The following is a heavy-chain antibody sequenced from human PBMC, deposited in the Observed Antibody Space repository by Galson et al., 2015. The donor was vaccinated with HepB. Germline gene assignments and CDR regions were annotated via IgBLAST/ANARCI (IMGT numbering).Heavy chain of an antibody. CDR1: GFTFSSYA. CDR3: ARRGNSWSGYDSYYYGMDV. J-gene: IGHJ6*02. Sequence: PLRLACAASGFTFSSYAMHWVRQAPGKGLEYVSAISSNGGSTYYANSVKGRFTISRDNSKNTLYLQMGSLRAEDMAVYYCARRGNSWSGYDSYYYGMDVWGHGTTVTVSS. D-gene: IGHD3-3*01. V-gene: IGHV3-64*01. CDR2: ISSNGGST.